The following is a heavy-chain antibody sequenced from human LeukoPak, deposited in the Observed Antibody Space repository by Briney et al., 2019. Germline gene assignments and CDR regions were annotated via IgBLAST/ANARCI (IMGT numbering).Heavy chain of an antibody. CDR2: INPNSGGT. CDR1: GYTFTGYY. D-gene: IGHD5-12*01. J-gene: IGHJ5*02. V-gene: IGHV1-2*02. Sequence: GESLKISCKGSGYTFTGYYMHWVRQAPGQGLEWMGWINPNSGGTNYAQKFQGRVTMTRDTSISTAYMELSRLRSDDTAVYYCARESPEWWLRSRLNWFDPWGQGTLVTVSS. CDR3: ARESPEWWLRSRLNWFDP.